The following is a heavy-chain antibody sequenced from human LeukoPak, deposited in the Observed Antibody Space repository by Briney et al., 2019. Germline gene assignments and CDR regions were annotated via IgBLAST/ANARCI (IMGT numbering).Heavy chain of an antibody. CDR2: ISYSGGT. CDR3: ARVTDWNDFDC. D-gene: IGHD1-1*01. Sequence: SETLSLTCSVSGASISSNYCSWIRQPPGKGLEWIGYISYSGGTNYNPSLKSRVTISVDTSKNQLSLKLTSMTTADTAVYYCARVTDWNDFDCWGQGTLVTVSS. V-gene: IGHV4-59*01. J-gene: IGHJ4*02. CDR1: GASISSNY.